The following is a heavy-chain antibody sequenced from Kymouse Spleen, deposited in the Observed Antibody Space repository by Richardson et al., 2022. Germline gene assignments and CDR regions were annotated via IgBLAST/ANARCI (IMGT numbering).Heavy chain of an antibody. J-gene: IGHJ5*02. Sequence: EVQLVQSGAEVKKPGESLKISCKGSGYSFTSYWIGWVRQMPGKGLEWMGIIYPGDSDTRYSPSFQGQVTISADKSISTAYLQWSSLKASDTAMYYCARHRGVRGVIIGWFDPWGQGTLVTVSS. CDR1: GYSFTSYW. D-gene: IGHD3-10*01. V-gene: IGHV5-51*01. CDR2: IYPGDSDT. CDR3: ARHRGVRGVIIGWFDP.